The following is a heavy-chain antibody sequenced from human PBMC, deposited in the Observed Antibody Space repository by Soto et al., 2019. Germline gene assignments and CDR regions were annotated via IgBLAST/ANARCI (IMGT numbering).Heavy chain of an antibody. V-gene: IGHV5-51*01. CDR3: ARQVRGDFWSGYSYYYYYGMDV. J-gene: IGHJ6*02. CDR2: IYPGDSDT. Sequence: PGESLKISCKGSGYSFTSYWIGWVRQMPGKGLEWMGIIYPGDSDTRYSPSFQGQVTISADKSISTAYLQWSSLKASDTAMYYCARQVRGDFWSGYSYYYYYGMDVWGQGTTVTVSS. D-gene: IGHD3-3*01. CDR1: GYSFTSYW.